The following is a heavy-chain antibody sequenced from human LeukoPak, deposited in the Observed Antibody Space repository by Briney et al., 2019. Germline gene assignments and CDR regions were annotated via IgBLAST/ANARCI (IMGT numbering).Heavy chain of an antibody. CDR2: VNPNSGGT. J-gene: IGHJ4*02. V-gene: IGHV1-2*02. D-gene: IGHD3-22*01. CDR3: ARVGSPLGDSSGYYYVY. CDR1: GYTFTGYY. Sequence: ASVKVSCKASGYTFTGYYVHWVRQAPGQGLEWMGWVNPNSGGTNYAQKFQGRVTMTRDTSISTAYMELSRLRSDDTAVYYCARVGSPLGDSSGYYYVYWGQGTLVTVSS.